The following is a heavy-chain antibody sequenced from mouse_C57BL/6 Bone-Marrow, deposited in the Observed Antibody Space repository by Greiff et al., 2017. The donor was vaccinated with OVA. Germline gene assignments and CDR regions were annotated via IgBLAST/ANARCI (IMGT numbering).Heavy chain of an antibody. CDR1: GFSLTSYA. CDR3: ARIGIYYDYDREGDY. CDR2: IWTGGGT. V-gene: IGHV2-9-1*01. J-gene: IGHJ4*01. D-gene: IGHD2-4*01. Sequence: VMLVESGPGLVAPSQSLSITCTVSGFSLTSYAISWVRQPPGKGLEWLGVIWTGGGTNYNSDLKSRLSISKDNSKSQVFLKMNSLQTDDTARYYCARIGIYYDYDREGDYWGQGTSVTVSS.